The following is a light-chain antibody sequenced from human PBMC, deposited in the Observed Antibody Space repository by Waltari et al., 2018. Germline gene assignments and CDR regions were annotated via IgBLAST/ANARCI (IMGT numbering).Light chain of an antibody. CDR1: SSDVGGYNY. J-gene: IGLJ1*01. Sequence: QSALTQPASVSGSPGQSITISCPGTSSDVGGYNYVPWSQQHPGKAPKLMIYDVTNRASGVSSRFTGSKSGNTASLTISGLQTDDEADYYCSSYRKSSTAGGVFGTGTKVTVL. CDR3: SSYRKSSTAGGV. V-gene: IGLV2-14*03. CDR2: DVT.